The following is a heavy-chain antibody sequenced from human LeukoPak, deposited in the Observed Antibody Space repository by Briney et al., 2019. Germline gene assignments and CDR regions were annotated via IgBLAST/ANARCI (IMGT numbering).Heavy chain of an antibody. CDR3: ARGEDSSGYYYDY. Sequence: SETLSLTCTVSGGSISSYYWSWIRQPPGKGLGWIGYIYYSGSTNYNPSLKSRVTISVDTSKNQFSLKLSSVTAADTAVYYCARGEDSSGYYYDYWGQGTLVTVSS. V-gene: IGHV4-59*01. CDR1: GGSISSYY. D-gene: IGHD3-22*01. J-gene: IGHJ4*02. CDR2: IYYSGST.